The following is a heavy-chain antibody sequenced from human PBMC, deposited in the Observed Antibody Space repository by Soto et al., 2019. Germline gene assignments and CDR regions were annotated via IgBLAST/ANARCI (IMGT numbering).Heavy chain of an antibody. CDR3: ARENSVQAWLHHFDH. Sequence: PGGSLRLSCAASGFTFSNALMTWVRQAPGKGLEWVGRFTISRDNAKNSLSLQMNNLRAEDTAVYYCARENSVQAWLHHFDHWGLGTLVTVSS. J-gene: IGHJ4*02. CDR1: GFTFSNAL. D-gene: IGHD5-18*01. V-gene: IGHV3-11*06.